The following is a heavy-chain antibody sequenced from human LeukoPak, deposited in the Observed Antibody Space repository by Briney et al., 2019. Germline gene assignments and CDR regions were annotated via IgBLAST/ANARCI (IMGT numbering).Heavy chain of an antibody. Sequence: SETLSLTCTVSGGSISSSSYYWGWIRQPPGKGLEWIGSIYYSGSTYYNPSLKSRVAISVDTSKNQFSLKLSSVTAADTAVYYCARHGSSSSGWFDPWGQGTLVTVSS. V-gene: IGHV4-39*01. CDR1: GGSISSSSYY. J-gene: IGHJ5*02. CDR2: IYYSGST. CDR3: ARHGSSSSGWFDP. D-gene: IGHD6-6*01.